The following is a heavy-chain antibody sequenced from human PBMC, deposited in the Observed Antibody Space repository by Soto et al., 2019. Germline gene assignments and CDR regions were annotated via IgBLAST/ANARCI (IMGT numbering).Heavy chain of an antibody. CDR2: INAGNGNT. D-gene: IGHD6-19*01. Sequence: GASVKVSCKASGYTFTSYAMHWVRQAPGQRLEWMGWINAGNGNTKYSQKFQGRVTITRDTSASTAYMELSSLRSEDTAVYYCARDRQQWLASYNWFDPWGQGTLVTVSS. V-gene: IGHV1-3*01. CDR1: GYTFTSYA. CDR3: ARDRQQWLASYNWFDP. J-gene: IGHJ5*02.